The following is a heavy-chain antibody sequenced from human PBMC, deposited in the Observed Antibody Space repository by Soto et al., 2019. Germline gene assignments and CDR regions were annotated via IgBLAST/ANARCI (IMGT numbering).Heavy chain of an antibody. CDR1: GVSVTTENHY. CDR3: ARGRNYGGSGYFFEHYIDY. J-gene: IGHJ4*02. V-gene: IGHV4-61*01. CDR2: VHYSGST. D-gene: IGHD3-22*01. Sequence: PSETLSLTCTVSGVSVTTENHYWSWIRQSLGKGLEWIGYVHYSGSTNYHPSLKGRVLISIGTSKRQFSLDLRSVTAAGTAVYFCARGRNYGGSGYFFEHYIDYWGQGTPVTVSS.